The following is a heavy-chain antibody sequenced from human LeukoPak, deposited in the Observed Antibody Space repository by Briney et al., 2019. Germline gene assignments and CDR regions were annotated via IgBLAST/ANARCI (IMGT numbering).Heavy chain of an antibody. J-gene: IGHJ4*02. V-gene: IGHV4-30-4*08. CDR2: IYCSGNS. CDR3: ARGNNPYYFDY. Sequence: SETLSLTCTVSGGSINSGDYYWSWIRQPPGKGLEWIGYIYCSGNSFYNPSLKSRVTISVDTSKNHVSLNLSSVTAADTAVYYCARGNNPYYFDYWGQGTLVTVSS. D-gene: IGHD2/OR15-2a*01. CDR1: GGSINSGDYY.